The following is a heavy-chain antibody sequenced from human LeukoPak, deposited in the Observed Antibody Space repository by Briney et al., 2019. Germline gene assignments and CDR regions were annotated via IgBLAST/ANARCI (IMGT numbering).Heavy chain of an antibody. D-gene: IGHD3-10*01. V-gene: IGHV3-7*01. CDR2: IIPDGSES. CDR1: GFTFSSYW. Sequence: GGSPRLSRVASGFTFSSYWMSWVRRAPGKGLEWVANIIPDGSESYYVDSVKGRFTITRDNAKSSLYLQMNSLRAGDTAVYYCARLTMVRGVIVGDYYYYYPMDVWGKGTTVIVSS. J-gene: IGHJ6*03. CDR3: ARLTMVRGVIVGDYYYYYPMDV.